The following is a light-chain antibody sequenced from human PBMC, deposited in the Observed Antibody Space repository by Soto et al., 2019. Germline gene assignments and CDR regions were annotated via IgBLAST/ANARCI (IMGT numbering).Light chain of an antibody. CDR3: QQSYSTPT. V-gene: IGKV1-39*01. J-gene: IGKJ1*01. CDR1: QSIGKH. CDR2: GAS. Sequence: DIQMTQSPSFLSASVGDRVTITCRASQSIGKHLNWYQQKPGKAPKFLIYGASTLQSGVPSRFTGSGSGTDFTLTISSLQPEDFATYYCQQSYSTPTFGQGTKVDIK.